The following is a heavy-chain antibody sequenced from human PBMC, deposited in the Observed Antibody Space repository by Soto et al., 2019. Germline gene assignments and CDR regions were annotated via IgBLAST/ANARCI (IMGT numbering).Heavy chain of an antibody. CDR2: INHSGST. J-gene: IGHJ4*02. Sequence: PSETLSLTCAVYGGSFSGYYWSWIRQPPGKGLEWIGEINHSGSTNYNPSLKSRVTISVDTSKNQFSLKLSSVTAADTAVYYCARGLRDSSGFPSGYYFDYWGQGTLVTVSS. V-gene: IGHV4-34*01. CDR1: GGSFSGYY. D-gene: IGHD3-22*01. CDR3: ARGLRDSSGFPSGYYFDY.